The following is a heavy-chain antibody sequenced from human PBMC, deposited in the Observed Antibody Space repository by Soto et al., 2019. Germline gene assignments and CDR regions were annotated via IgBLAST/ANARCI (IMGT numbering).Heavy chain of an antibody. CDR1: GGTFGSDA. CDR3: ARDRTDSGYYTNWLDP. D-gene: IGHD3-22*01. J-gene: IGHJ5*02. Sequence: ASVKVSCKASGGTFGSDAITWVRQAPGQGLEWVGRIIPIFGTANYAQNLQGRVTTSAGKSTLTSYMELHSLASDDTALYYCARDRTDSGYYTNWLDPWGQGTQVTV. CDR2: IIPIFGTA. V-gene: IGHV1-69*06.